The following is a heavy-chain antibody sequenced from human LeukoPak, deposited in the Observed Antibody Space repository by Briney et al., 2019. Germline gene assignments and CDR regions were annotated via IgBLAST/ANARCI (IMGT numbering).Heavy chain of an antibody. CDR3: ARDPLRYLRVGHYDY. J-gene: IGHJ4*02. D-gene: IGHD3-9*01. Sequence: PGGSLRLSCAASGFTFSTSAMNWVRQVPGKGLEWVSSIDLDSSHIYYAASVRGRFTISRDNARNSVYLQMNSLRVEDTAVYSCARDPLRYLRVGHYDYWGQGTLVAVSS. V-gene: IGHV3-21*01. CDR2: IDLDSSHI. CDR1: GFTFSTSA.